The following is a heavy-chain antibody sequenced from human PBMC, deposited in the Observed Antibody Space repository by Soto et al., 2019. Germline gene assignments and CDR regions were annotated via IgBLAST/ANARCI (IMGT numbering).Heavy chain of an antibody. D-gene: IGHD6-19*01. CDR1: GFTFVSYA. CDR3: AKDQXVYSXGWYSGSAYYGFDV. J-gene: IGHJ6*02. CDR2: TTGSGGSK. Sequence: EVQLLESGGGLVQPGGSLRLCCAASGFTFVSYAMSWVRLAPGKGLEWVSTTTGSGGSKYYAESVKGRFTXSXXXSDXXXXXXXXXXXXXXXXXXYCAKDQXVYSXGWYSGSAYYGFDVWGQGTXXTXS. V-gene: IGHV3-23*01.